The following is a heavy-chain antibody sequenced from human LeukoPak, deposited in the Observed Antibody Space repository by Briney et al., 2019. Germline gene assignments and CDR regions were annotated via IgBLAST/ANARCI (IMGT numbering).Heavy chain of an antibody. J-gene: IGHJ4*02. V-gene: IGHV3-23*01. D-gene: IGHD3-22*01. CDR1: GFTFSSYA. CDR2: ISGSGGST. Sequence: GGSLRLSCAASGFTFSSYAMSWVRQAPGKGLEWVSAISGSGGSTYYADSVKGRFTISRDNSKNTLYLQMNRLRGEDTGVYYCAKHYYDSSGYTVYFDYWGQGTLVTVSS. CDR3: AKHYYDSSGYTVYFDY.